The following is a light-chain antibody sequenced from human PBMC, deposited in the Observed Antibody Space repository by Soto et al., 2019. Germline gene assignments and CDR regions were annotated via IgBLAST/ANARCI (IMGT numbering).Light chain of an antibody. J-gene: IGLJ2*01. CDR1: SSNIGSNT. CDR2: SNN. Sequence: QSVLTQPPSASGTPGQRVTISCSGSSSNIGSNTVNWYQQLPGTAPKLLIYSNNQRPSGVPDRFSGYKSGTSASLAISWLQSEDEADYYCAAWDDSLNGRVFGGGTKLTVL. V-gene: IGLV1-44*01. CDR3: AAWDDSLNGRV.